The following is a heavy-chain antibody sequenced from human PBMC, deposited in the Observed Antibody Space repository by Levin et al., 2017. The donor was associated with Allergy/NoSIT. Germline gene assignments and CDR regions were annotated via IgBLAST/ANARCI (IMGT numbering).Heavy chain of an antibody. CDR2: IYPGDSDT. D-gene: IGHD3-3*01. CDR3: ARHQSGISRTSFAY. J-gene: IGHJ4*02. V-gene: IGHV5-51*01. CDR1: GYSFTNYW. Sequence: GGSLRLSCKGSGYSFTNYWIGWVRQMPGKGLEWMGIIYPGDSDTRYSPSFQGQVTISADKSISTAYLQWSSLKASDTAMYYCARHQSGISRTSFAYWAQGTLVTVSS.